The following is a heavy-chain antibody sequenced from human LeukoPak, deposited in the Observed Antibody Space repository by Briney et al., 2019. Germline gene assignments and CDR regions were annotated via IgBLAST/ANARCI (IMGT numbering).Heavy chain of an antibody. CDR2: ISSSSSYI. Sequence: PGGSLRLSCAASGFTFSSYSMNWVRQAPGKGLEWVSSISSSSSYIYYADSVKGRFTISRDNAKNSLYLQMNSLRAEDTALYYCARAGYGDPNAFDIWGQGTMVTVSS. CDR1: GFTFSSYS. J-gene: IGHJ3*02. CDR3: ARAGYGDPNAFDI. D-gene: IGHD4-17*01. V-gene: IGHV3-21*04.